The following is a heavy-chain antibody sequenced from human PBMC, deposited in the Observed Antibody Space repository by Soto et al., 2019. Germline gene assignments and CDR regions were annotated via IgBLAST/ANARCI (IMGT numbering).Heavy chain of an antibody. CDR2: IYPLDSDT. J-gene: IGHJ4*02. CDR1: GYDFARHW. CDR3: ASGSRDCSCGSCYLH. D-gene: IGHD2-15*01. V-gene: IGHV5-51*01. Sequence: PGESLKISWKASGYDFARHWIGWVRQLPVKGLEWIGIIYPLDSDTRYHPSFQGQVTISADQSITTAYLQWSSLKASDTAIYYGASGSRDCSCGSCYLHWGQGTLVTVSS.